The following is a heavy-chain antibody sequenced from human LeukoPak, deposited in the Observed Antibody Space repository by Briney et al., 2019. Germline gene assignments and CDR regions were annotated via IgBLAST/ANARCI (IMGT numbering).Heavy chain of an antibody. CDR2: IYSDVST. D-gene: IGHD3-16*01. CDR1: GFTVSSNY. CDR3: ARDHRIGGS. J-gene: IGHJ4*02. Sequence: GGSLRLSCAASGFTVSSNYMTWVRQAPGKGLEWVSVIYSDVSTFYADSVKGRFTISRDNSKNTLYLQMNSLRADDTAVYFCARDHRIGGSWGQGTLVTVSS. V-gene: IGHV3-53*01.